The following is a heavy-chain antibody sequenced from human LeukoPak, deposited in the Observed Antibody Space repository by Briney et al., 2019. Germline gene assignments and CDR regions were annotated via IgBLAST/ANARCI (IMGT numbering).Heavy chain of an antibody. CDR3: AKDRHSGSIDY. Sequence: PGGSLRLSCAASGFTFSSYSMNWVRQAPGKGLEWVSYISSSSYTIYYADSVKGRFTISRDNAKNTLYLQMNSLRAEDTAVYYCAKDRHSGSIDYWGQGTLVTVSS. CDR2: ISSSSYTI. CDR1: GFTFSSYS. D-gene: IGHD1-26*01. J-gene: IGHJ4*02. V-gene: IGHV3-48*01.